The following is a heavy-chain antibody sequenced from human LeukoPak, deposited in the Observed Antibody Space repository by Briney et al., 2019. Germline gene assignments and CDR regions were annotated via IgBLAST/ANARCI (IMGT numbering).Heavy chain of an antibody. CDR3: ARGRYSSRFNWFDP. Sequence: SETLSLTCTVSGGSISSYYWSWTRQPPGKGLEWIGYIYYSGSTNYNPSLKSRVTMSVDTSKNQFSLKLSSVTAADTAVYYCARGRYSSRFNWFDPWGQGTLVTVSS. V-gene: IGHV4-59*01. CDR1: GGSISSYY. J-gene: IGHJ5*02. D-gene: IGHD6-13*01. CDR2: IYYSGST.